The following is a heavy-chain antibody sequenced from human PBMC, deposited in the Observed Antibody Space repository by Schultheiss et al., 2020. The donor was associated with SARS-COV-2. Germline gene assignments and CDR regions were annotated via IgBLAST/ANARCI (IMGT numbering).Heavy chain of an antibody. CDR3: ARGRQVAAAGTNWFDP. Sequence: GSLRLSCTVSGGSISSYYWSWIRQPPGKGLEWIGYIYYSGSTNYNPSLKSRVTISVDTSKNQFSLKLSSVTAADTAVYYCARGRQVAAAGTNWFDPWGQGTLVTVSS. CDR2: IYYSGST. V-gene: IGHV4-59*01. J-gene: IGHJ5*02. D-gene: IGHD6-13*01. CDR1: GGSISSYY.